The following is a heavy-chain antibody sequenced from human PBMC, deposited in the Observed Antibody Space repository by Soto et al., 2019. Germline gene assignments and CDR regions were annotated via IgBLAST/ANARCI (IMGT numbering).Heavy chain of an antibody. CDR1: GFTFSDYY. CDR3: ARRFQSRELLPVNLYYYMDV. CDR2: ISSSGSTI. D-gene: IGHD1-7*01. Sequence: GGSLRLSCAASGFTFSDYYMSWIRQAPGKGLEWVSYISSSGSTIYYADSVKGRFTISRDNAKNSLYLQMNSLRAEDTAVYYCARRFQSRELLPVNLYYYMDVWGKGTTVTVSS. V-gene: IGHV3-11*01. J-gene: IGHJ6*03.